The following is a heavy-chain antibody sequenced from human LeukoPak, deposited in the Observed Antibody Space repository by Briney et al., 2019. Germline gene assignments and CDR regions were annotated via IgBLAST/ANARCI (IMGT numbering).Heavy chain of an antibody. D-gene: IGHD3-10*01. CDR3: ARGGLGSWTFDS. Sequence: GGSLRLSCAASGFTFSRYGMNWVRQAPGKGLEWVSYISGTGTTIYYADSVKGRFTISRDNAKYSLHLQMDSLRADDTAVYFCARGGLGSWTFDSWGQGTLVTVSS. V-gene: IGHV3-48*04. CDR2: ISGTGTTI. CDR1: GFTFSRYG. J-gene: IGHJ4*02.